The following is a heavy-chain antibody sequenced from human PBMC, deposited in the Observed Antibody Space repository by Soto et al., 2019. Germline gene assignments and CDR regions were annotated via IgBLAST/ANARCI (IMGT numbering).Heavy chain of an antibody. V-gene: IGHV3-33*01. Sequence: QVQLVESGGGVVQPGRSLRLSCAASGFTFSGLGMHWVRQAPGKGLEWVAVIRYDGSNIYYADVVKGRFTISRDNSKDTLDLQRNSLRADDTAVYYCARDGVGHTTFFGYFDYWGQGTLVTVSS. CDR3: ARDGVGHTTFFGYFDY. J-gene: IGHJ4*02. CDR2: IRYDGSNI. D-gene: IGHD1-26*01. CDR1: GFTFSGLG.